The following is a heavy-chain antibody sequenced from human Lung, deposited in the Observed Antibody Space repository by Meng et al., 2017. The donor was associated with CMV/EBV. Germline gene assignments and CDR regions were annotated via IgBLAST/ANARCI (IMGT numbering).Heavy chain of an antibody. CDR2: INWNGGST. CDR1: GFTFDDSG. J-gene: IGHJ3*02. Sequence: SCAASGFTFDDSGMSWVRQAPGKGLEWVSGINWNGGSTGYADSVKGRFTISRDNAKNSLYLQMNSLRAEDTALYYCARIYDFWSGSKGSAFDIWGQGXMVTVSS. CDR3: ARIYDFWSGSKGSAFDI. V-gene: IGHV3-20*04. D-gene: IGHD3-3*01.